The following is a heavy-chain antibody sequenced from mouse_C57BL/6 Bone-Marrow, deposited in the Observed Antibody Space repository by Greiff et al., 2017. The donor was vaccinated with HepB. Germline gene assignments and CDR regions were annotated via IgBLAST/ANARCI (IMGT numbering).Heavy chain of an antibody. CDR1: GYTFTSYW. Sequence: VKLQQPGAELVKPGASVKMSCKASGYTFTSYWITWVKQRPGQGLEWIGDIYPGSGSTNYNEKFKSKATLTVDTSSSTAYMQLSSLTSEDSAVYYCARGDYYYGSSYWYFDVWGTGTTVTVSS. D-gene: IGHD1-1*01. CDR2: IYPGSGST. V-gene: IGHV1-55*01. CDR3: ARGDYYYGSSYWYFDV. J-gene: IGHJ1*03.